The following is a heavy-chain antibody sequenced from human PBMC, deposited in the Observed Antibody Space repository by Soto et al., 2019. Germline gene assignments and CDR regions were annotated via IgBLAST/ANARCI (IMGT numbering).Heavy chain of an antibody. J-gene: IGHJ6*02. D-gene: IGHD2-2*01. CDR1: GFTFSSYA. V-gene: IGHV3-64*01. CDR2: ISSNGGST. Sequence: GGSLRISCAASGFTFSSYAMHWVRQAPGKGLEYVSAISSNGGSTYYANSVKGRFTISRDNSKNTLYLQMGSLRAEDMAVYYCARRSGAAGYCSSTSCYYYYGMDVWGQGTTVTVSS. CDR3: ARRSGAAGYCSSTSCYYYYGMDV.